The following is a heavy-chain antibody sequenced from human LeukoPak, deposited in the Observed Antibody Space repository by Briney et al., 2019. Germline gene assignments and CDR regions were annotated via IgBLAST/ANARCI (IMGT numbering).Heavy chain of an antibody. CDR3: ARAPADGSSGYYGYYYYYYYMDV. J-gene: IGHJ6*03. Sequence: GGSLRLSCAASGFTVSSNYMSWVRQAPGKGLEWVSVIYSGGSTYYADSVKGRFTISRDNSKNTLYLQMNSLRAEDTAVYYCARAPADGSSGYYGYYYYYYYMDVWGKGTTVTVSS. V-gene: IGHV3-53*01. CDR2: IYSGGST. D-gene: IGHD3-22*01. CDR1: GFTVSSNY.